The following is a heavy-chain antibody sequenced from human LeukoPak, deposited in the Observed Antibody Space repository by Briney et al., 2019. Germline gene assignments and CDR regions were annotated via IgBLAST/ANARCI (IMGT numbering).Heavy chain of an antibody. CDR3: ARGTVTSRTWYFDL. CDR1: GFSFSSYA. J-gene: IGHJ2*01. V-gene: IGHV3-23*01. D-gene: IGHD4-17*01. Sequence: GGSLRLSCAASGFSFSSYAMSWVRQAPGKGLEWVSVIGGGPGNTYYTDSVKGRFTISRDNSKNTLYLQMNSLRAEETAVYYCARGTVTSRTWYFDLWGRGTLVTVSS. CDR2: IGGGPGNT.